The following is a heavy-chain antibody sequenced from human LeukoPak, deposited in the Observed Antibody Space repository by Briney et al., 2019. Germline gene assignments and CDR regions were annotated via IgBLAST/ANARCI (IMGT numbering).Heavy chain of an antibody. CDR1: GGSISSYY. D-gene: IGHD5-24*01. V-gene: IGHV4-59*08. J-gene: IGHJ4*02. Sequence: PSETLSLTCTVSGGSISSYYWSWIRQPPGKGLEWIGYIYYSGSTKYKPSLKSRVTISVDTSKNQFALKVSSVTAADTAVYYCARGDGYNLYWGQGTLVTVSS. CDR2: IYYSGST. CDR3: ARGDGYNLY.